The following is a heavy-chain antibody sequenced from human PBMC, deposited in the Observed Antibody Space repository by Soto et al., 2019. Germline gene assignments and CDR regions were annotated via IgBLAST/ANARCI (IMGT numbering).Heavy chain of an antibody. V-gene: IGHV3-23*01. Sequence: GGSLRLSCAASGFTFSSYAMSWVRQAPGKGLEWVSAISGSGGSTYYADSVKGRFTISRDNSKNTLYLQMNSLRAEDKAVYYCASMGRRGELSRDYYYYGMDVWGQGTTVTVSS. D-gene: IGHD3-10*01. J-gene: IGHJ6*02. CDR3: ASMGRRGELSRDYYYYGMDV. CDR1: GFTFSSYA. CDR2: ISGSGGST.